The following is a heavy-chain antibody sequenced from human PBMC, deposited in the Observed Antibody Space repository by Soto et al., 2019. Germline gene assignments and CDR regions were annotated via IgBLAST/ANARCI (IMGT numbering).Heavy chain of an antibody. CDR3: AKSKGLGITMVRGVIITNFDY. J-gene: IGHJ4*02. V-gene: IGHV3-30*18. Sequence: GGSLRLSCAASGFTFSSYGMHWVRQAPGKGLEWVAVISHDGSNKYYADSVKGRFTISRDNSKNTLYLQMNSLRAEDTAVYYCAKSKGLGITMVRGVIITNFDYWGQGTLVTVSS. D-gene: IGHD3-10*01. CDR1: GFTFSSYG. CDR2: ISHDGSNK.